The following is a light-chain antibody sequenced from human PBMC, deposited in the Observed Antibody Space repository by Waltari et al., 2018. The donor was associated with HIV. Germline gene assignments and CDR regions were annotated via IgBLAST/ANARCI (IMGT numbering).Light chain of an antibody. CDR3: SSYGDSLRVL. CDR1: SRDSGAYAS. Sequence: QSALTQPPPPSGSLGQSVTISCTGSSRDSGAYASVSWSQQHPRSAPNLLLYEVTRRPSTVSDRFSGSRSGSTAFLTVAGLQPDDEATYFCSSYGDSLRVLFGGGTNVTVL. J-gene: IGLJ3*02. CDR2: EVT. V-gene: IGLV2-8*01.